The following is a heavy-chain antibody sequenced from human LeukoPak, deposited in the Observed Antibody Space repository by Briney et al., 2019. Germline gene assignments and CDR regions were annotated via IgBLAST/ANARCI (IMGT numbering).Heavy chain of an antibody. V-gene: IGHV1-2*02. CDR2: IHPDRGST. CDR3: ARDRGWEHLRAENWFDP. CDR1: GYTFATYH. J-gene: IGHJ5*01. D-gene: IGHD1-26*01. Sequence: ASVQVSCKASGYTFATYHIHWVRQAPGQGLEWMGWIHPDRGSTNYAQKFQGRVTMTTDTSITTSYMELSGLTSDDTAIYYCARDRGWEHLRAENWFDPWGQGTLVTVS.